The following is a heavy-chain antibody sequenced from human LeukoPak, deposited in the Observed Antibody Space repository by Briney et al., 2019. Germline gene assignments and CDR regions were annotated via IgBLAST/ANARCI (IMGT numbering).Heavy chain of an antibody. V-gene: IGHV3-30*18. CDR3: AKARGDFDWVPSHAFDI. CDR2: ISYDGSNK. CDR1: GFTFSSYG. D-gene: IGHD3-9*01. Sequence: GGSLRLSCAASGFTFSSYGMHWVRQAPGKGLEWVAVISYDGSNKYYADSVKGRFTISRDNSKNTLYLQMNSLRAEDTAVYYCAKARGDFDWVPSHAFDIWGQGTMVTVSS. J-gene: IGHJ3*02.